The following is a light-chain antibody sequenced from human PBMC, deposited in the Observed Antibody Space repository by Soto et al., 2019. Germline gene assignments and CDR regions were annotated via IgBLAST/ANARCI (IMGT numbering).Light chain of an antibody. J-gene: IGLJ1*01. CDR3: CSYAGSSTTYV. CDR2: EGS. Sequence: QPASVSGSPGQSITISCTGTSSDVGSYNLVSWYQQHPGKAPKLMIYEGSKRPSGVSNRFSGSKSGNTASLTISGLQAEDEADYYCCSYAGSSTTYVFGTGTKLTVL. V-gene: IGLV2-23*01. CDR1: SSDVGSYNL.